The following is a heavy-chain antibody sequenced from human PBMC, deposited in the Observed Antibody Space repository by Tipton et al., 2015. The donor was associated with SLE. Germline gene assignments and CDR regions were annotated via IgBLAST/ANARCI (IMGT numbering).Heavy chain of an antibody. CDR2: IYYSGST. CDR3: AREPLDVREWFDR. J-gene: IGHJ2*01. Sequence: LRLSCTVSGGSISSSSYYWGWIRQPPGKGLEWIGSIYYSGSTYYNPSLKSRVTISVDTSKNQFSLKLSSVTAADTAVYYCAREPLDVREWFDRWGRGSLVTVFS. CDR1: GGSISSSSYY. D-gene: IGHD3-3*01. V-gene: IGHV4-39*07.